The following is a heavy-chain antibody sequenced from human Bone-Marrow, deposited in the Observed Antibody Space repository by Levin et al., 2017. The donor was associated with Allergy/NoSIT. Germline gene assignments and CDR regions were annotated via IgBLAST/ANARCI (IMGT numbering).Heavy chain of an antibody. Sequence: PGGSLRLSCAASGFTFSSYAMHWVRQAPGKGLEWVAVISYDGSNKYYADSVKGRFTISRDNSKNTLYLQMNSLRAEDTAVYYCARDFVLLWFGELLSYYYYYGMDVWGQGTTVTVSS. CDR2: ISYDGSNK. J-gene: IGHJ6*02. CDR3: ARDFVLLWFGELLSYYYYYGMDV. D-gene: IGHD3-10*01. V-gene: IGHV3-30*04. CDR1: GFTFSSYA.